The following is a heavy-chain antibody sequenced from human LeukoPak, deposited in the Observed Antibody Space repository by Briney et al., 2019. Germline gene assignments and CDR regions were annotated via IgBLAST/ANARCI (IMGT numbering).Heavy chain of an antibody. D-gene: IGHD2-2*01. CDR1: GGSFSGYY. CDR2: INHSGST. V-gene: IGHV4-34*01. J-gene: IGHJ4*02. Sequence: PSETLSLTCAVYGGSFSGYYWSWIRQPPGKGLEWIGEINHSGSTNYNPSLKSRVTISVDTSKNQFSLKLSSVTAADTAVYYCARERAYCSSTSCYEVEDYWGQGTLVTVSS. CDR3: ARERAYCSSTSCYEVEDY.